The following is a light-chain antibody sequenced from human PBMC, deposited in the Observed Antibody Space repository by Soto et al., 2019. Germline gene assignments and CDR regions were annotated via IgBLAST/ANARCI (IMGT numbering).Light chain of an antibody. J-gene: IGLJ2*01. V-gene: IGLV2-14*01. CDR3: SSYTSSMSVV. CDR2: EVS. CDR1: GSDVGGYKY. Sequence: QSALTQPASVSGSPGQSITISCTGTGSDVGGYKYVSWYQQHPGKVPKLMIFEVSNRPSGVSKRFSGSKSGNTASLNISGLQADDEADYYCSSYTSSMSVVFGGGTKLTVL.